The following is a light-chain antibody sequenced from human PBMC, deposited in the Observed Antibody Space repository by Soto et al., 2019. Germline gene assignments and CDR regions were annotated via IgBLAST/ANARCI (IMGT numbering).Light chain of an antibody. J-gene: IGKJ1*01. CDR3: QQYNSWPRT. V-gene: IGKV3-15*01. Sequence: EIGMTQSPATLSVSPGERANLSCRASQSVSSNLAWYQQKPGQSPRLLIYGASTRATGIPARFSGSGSGTEFTLTISSLQSEDFAVYYCQQYNSWPRTFGQGTKVEIK. CDR1: QSVSSN. CDR2: GAS.